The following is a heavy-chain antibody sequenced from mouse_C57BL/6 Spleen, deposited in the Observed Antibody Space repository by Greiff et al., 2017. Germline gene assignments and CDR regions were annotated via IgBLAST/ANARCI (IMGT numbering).Heavy chain of an antibody. Sequence: QVQLQQPGAELVKPGASVQLSCKASGYTFTSYWMHWVKQRPGQGLEWIGMIHPNSGSTNYNEKFKSKATLTVDKSSSTAYMQLSSLTSEDSAVYYCARYDYDGCADWGQGTLVTVSA. CDR3: ARYDYDGCAD. J-gene: IGHJ3*01. CDR2: IHPNSGST. V-gene: IGHV1-64*01. D-gene: IGHD2-4*01. CDR1: GYTFTSYW.